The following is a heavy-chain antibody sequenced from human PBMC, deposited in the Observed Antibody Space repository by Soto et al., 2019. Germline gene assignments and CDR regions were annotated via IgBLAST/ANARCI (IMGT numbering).Heavy chain of an antibody. Sequence: QVQLVQSGAAVKKPGSSVKVSCKASGGTFSSYAISWVRQAPGQGLEWMGGIIPIFGTANYAQKFQGRVTITAYEPTSTAYMVLSSLRSEDTAVYYCSSRNTVTPGRNAFDIRGQRKMVTVAS. D-gene: IGHD4-17*01. J-gene: IGHJ3*02. CDR3: SSRNTVTPGRNAFDI. V-gene: IGHV1-69*01. CDR2: IIPIFGTA. CDR1: GGTFSSYA.